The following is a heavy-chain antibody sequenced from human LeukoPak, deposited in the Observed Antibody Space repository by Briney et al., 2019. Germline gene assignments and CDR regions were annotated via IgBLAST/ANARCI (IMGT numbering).Heavy chain of an antibody. CDR2: INPNSGGT. J-gene: IGHJ4*02. V-gene: IGHV1-2*02. CDR3: ARNKYSSGWNYFDY. Sequence: ASVGVSCKASGYTFTGYYMHWVRQAPGQGLEWMGWINPNSGGTNYAQKFQGRVTMTRDTSISTAYMELSRLRSDDTAVYYCARNKYSSGWNYFDYWGQGTLVTVSS. CDR1: GYTFTGYY. D-gene: IGHD6-19*01.